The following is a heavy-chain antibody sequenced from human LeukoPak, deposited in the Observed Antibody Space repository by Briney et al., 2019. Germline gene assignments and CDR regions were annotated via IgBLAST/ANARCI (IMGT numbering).Heavy chain of an antibody. CDR1: GFTFSRYL. V-gene: IGHV3-7*04. D-gene: IGHD3/OR15-3a*01. J-gene: IGHJ6*02. CDR2: IKQDGSEK. CDR3: ARVWTDYYYYYGMDA. Sequence: PGGSLRLSCAASGFTFSRYLMSWVRQAPGKGLEWVANIKQDGSEKYYVDSVKARFTISRDNAKNSMYLQMNSLRAEDTAVYYCARVWTDYYYYYGMDAWGQGTTVTVSS.